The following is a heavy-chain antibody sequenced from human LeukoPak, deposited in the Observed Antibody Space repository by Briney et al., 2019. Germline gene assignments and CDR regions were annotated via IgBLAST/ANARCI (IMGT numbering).Heavy chain of an antibody. CDR2: IRSGGDVT. CDR3: AKELVLPTIGTAGFEY. J-gene: IGHJ4*02. CDR1: GFTFSSYP. Sequence: GGSLRLSCAAPGFTFSSYPMSWLRQTPGKGLQWVSAIRSGGDVTYYADSVKGRFTVSRDNSKNTLYLQLDSLRRDDTAVYYCAKELVLPTIGTAGFEYWGQGTLVTVSP. V-gene: IGHV3-23*01. D-gene: IGHD6-13*01.